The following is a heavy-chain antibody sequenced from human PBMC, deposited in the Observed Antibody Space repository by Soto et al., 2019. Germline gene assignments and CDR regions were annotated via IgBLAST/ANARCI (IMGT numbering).Heavy chain of an antibody. CDR3: ARFNDYGDYALDP. J-gene: IGHJ5*02. Sequence: LSLTCTVSGGSISSGGYYWSWIRQHPGKGLEWIGYIYYSGSTYYNPSLKSRVTISVDTSKNQFSLKLSSVTAADTAVYYCARFNDYGDYALDPWGQGTLVTVSS. D-gene: IGHD4-17*01. CDR1: GGSISSGGYY. CDR2: IYYSGST. V-gene: IGHV4-31*03.